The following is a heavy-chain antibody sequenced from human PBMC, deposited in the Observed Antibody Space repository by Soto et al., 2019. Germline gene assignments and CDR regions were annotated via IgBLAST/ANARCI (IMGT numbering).Heavy chain of an antibody. J-gene: IGHJ6*02. D-gene: IGHD4-4*01. V-gene: IGHV1-69*13. Sequence: ASVKVSCKASGGTFSSYSISWVRQAPVQGLEWMGGIIPIFGTANYAQRFQGRVTITADESTSTAYMELSSLRSEDTAVYYCARVGHDYSNGYHYGMDVWGQGTTVTVSS. CDR2: IIPIFGTA. CDR1: GGTFSSYS. CDR3: ARVGHDYSNGYHYGMDV.